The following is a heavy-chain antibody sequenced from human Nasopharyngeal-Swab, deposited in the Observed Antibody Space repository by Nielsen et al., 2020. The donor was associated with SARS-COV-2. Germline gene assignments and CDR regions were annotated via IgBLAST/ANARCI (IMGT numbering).Heavy chain of an antibody. Sequence: GGSLRLSCEASGFSFPSQGMNWVRQARGKRPEWVALIWFDGSNKYFAGSATGRFTISRDNSKNTVYLLMSSLRAEDTAVYYCARDPGAFAEAVAWFDPWGQGTLVTVSS. D-gene: IGHD6-19*01. CDR1: GFSFPSQG. CDR2: IWFDGSNK. CDR3: ARDPGAFAEAVAWFDP. V-gene: IGHV3-33*01. J-gene: IGHJ5*02.